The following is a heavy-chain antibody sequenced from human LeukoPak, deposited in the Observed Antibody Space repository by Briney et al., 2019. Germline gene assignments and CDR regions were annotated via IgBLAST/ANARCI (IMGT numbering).Heavy chain of an antibody. CDR1: GGSTSNYF. CDR3: ARPSRSVSTAGAFDI. CDR2: IYYSGGT. Sequence: SETLSLTCTVSGGSTSNYFWSWIRQPPGKGLEWIGYIYYSGGTNYNPSLKSRVTISVDTSKNQFSLKLSSVTAADTAVYYCARPSRSVSTAGAFDIWGQGTMVTVSS. J-gene: IGHJ3*02. D-gene: IGHD5/OR15-5a*01. V-gene: IGHV4-59*01.